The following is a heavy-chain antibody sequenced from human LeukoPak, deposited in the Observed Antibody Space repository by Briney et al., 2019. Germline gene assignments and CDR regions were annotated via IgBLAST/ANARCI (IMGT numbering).Heavy chain of an antibody. Sequence: ASVKVSCKASGYTFTSYGISWVRQAPGQGLEWMGWISAYSGNTNYAQKLQGRVTMTTDTSTSTAYMELRSLRSDDTAVYYCARAQYYYDSSAPWGQGTLVTVSS. D-gene: IGHD3-22*01. J-gene: IGHJ5*02. CDR3: ARAQYYYDSSAP. V-gene: IGHV1-18*01. CDR2: ISAYSGNT. CDR1: GYTFTSYG.